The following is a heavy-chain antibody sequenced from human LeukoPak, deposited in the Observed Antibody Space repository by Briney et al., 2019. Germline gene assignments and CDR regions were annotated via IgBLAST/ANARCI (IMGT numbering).Heavy chain of an antibody. CDR1: GFTVSSYY. CDR2: IYSDGST. CDR3: ARVRDAFDI. Sequence: PGGSLRLSCAASGFTVSSYYMSWVRQAPGKGLEWVSIIYSDGSTYYADSVKGRFTISRDNSKNTLYIQMNSLRAEDTAVYYCARVRDAFDIWGQGTMVTVSS. V-gene: IGHV3-53*01. J-gene: IGHJ3*02.